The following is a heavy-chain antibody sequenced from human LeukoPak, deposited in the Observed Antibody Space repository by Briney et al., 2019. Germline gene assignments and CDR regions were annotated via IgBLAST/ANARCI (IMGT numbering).Heavy chain of an antibody. CDR1: GGTFSSYA. V-gene: IGHV1-69*04. CDR3: AXXXXXXGYNLYYYYGMDV. CDR2: IIPILGIA. Sequence: SVKVSCKASGGTFSSYAISWVRQAPGQGLEWMGRIIPILGIANYAQKFQGRVTITADKSTSTAYMELSSLRSEDTAVYYCAXXXXXXGYNLYYYYGMDVWGQGTTVTVSS. D-gene: IGHD5-24*01. J-gene: IGHJ6*02.